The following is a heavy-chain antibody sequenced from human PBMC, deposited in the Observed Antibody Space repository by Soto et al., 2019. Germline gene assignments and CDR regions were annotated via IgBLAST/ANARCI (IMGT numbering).Heavy chain of an antibody. CDR2: IYYSGST. CDR3: AKSGGNRLYYYYGMDV. V-gene: IGHV4-59*01. Sequence: SATLSLTCTVSGGSISSYYWSWIRQPPGKGLEWIGYIYYSGSTNYNPSLKSRVTISVDTSKNQFSLKLSSVTAADTAVYYCAKSGGNRLYYYYGMDVWGQGTTVTVSS. CDR1: GGSISSYY. D-gene: IGHD3-10*01. J-gene: IGHJ6*02.